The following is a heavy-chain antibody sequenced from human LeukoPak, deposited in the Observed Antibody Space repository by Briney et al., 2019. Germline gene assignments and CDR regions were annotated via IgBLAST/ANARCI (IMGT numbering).Heavy chain of an antibody. Sequence: GGSLRLSCAASGFTFTNHGFHWVRQAPGKGLEWVAVIWYDGSDKYYADSVKGRFTLSRDNSKNTLYLQMNSLRAEDTAVYYCARVAGSGSYYSATLDYWGQGTLVTVSS. J-gene: IGHJ4*02. CDR1: GFTFTNHG. CDR3: ARVAGSGSYYSATLDY. CDR2: IWYDGSDK. D-gene: IGHD3-10*01. V-gene: IGHV3-33*01.